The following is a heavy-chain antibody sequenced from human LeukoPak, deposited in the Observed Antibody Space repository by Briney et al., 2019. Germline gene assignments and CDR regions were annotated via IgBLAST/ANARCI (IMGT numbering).Heavy chain of an antibody. CDR3: ATGFLTGDALDI. D-gene: IGHD1-20*01. V-gene: IGHV3-9*01. CDR2: ISWNSDNI. CDR1: GFAFENYA. Sequence: GGSLRLSCAASGFAFENYAMHWVRQAPGKGLEWVSDISWNSDNIGYADSVKGRLTISRDNAKNSLYLQMNSLRTEDTALYYCATGFLTGDALDIWGQGTMVTVSS. J-gene: IGHJ3*02.